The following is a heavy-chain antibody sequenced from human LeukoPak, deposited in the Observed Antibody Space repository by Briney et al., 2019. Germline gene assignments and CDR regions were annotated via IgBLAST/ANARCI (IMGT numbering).Heavy chain of an antibody. Sequence: SETLSLTCTVSGGSISSYYWSWIRQPPGKGLEWIGYICYSGSTNYNPSLKSRVTISVDTSKNQFSLKLSSVTAADTAVYYCARGLDTAMVYFDYWGQGTLVTVSS. J-gene: IGHJ4*02. CDR3: ARGLDTAMVYFDY. CDR1: GGSISSYY. D-gene: IGHD5-18*01. V-gene: IGHV4-59*01. CDR2: ICYSGST.